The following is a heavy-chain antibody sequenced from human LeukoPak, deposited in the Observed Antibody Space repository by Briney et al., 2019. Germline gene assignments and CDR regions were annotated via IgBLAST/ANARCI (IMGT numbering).Heavy chain of an antibody. V-gene: IGHV3-23*01. D-gene: IGHD6-13*01. CDR1: GFTFSRSA. CDR2: ISSSGNT. J-gene: IGHJ4*02. CDR3: VKGRISEDGLDF. Sequence: GGSLRLSCAASGFTFSRSAMTWVRQTPGKGLDWVSSISSSGNTYYADSVKGRFTISRDNSKDMLYLQMNSLRAEDTAVYYCVKGRISEDGLDFWGQGTLVTVSS.